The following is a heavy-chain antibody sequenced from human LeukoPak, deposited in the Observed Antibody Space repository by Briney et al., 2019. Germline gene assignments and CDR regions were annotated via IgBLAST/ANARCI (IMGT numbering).Heavy chain of an antibody. Sequence: SVKVSCKASGGTFSSYAISWVRQAPGQGLEWMGGIIPIFGTANYAQKFQGRVTITADKSTSTAYMELSSLRAEDTAVYYCARGYSSSWHHYYYYMDVWGKGTTVTVSS. D-gene: IGHD6-13*01. CDR2: IIPIFGTA. J-gene: IGHJ6*03. CDR3: ARGYSSSWHHYYYYMDV. V-gene: IGHV1-69*06. CDR1: GGTFSSYA.